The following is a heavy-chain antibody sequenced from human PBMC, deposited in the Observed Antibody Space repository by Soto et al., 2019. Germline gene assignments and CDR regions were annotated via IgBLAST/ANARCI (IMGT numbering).Heavy chain of an antibody. V-gene: IGHV1-18*01. D-gene: IGHD1-1*01. CDR2: MSAHNGNT. Sequence: QVHLVQSGAEVKKPGASVKVSCKGSGYTFTSYGITWVRQAPGQGLEWMGWMSAHNGNTNYAQKLQGRVTVTRDTSTSTAYMELRSLRFDDTAVYYCARGRYGDYWGQGALVTVSS. J-gene: IGHJ4*02. CDR1: GYTFTSYG. CDR3: ARGRYGDY.